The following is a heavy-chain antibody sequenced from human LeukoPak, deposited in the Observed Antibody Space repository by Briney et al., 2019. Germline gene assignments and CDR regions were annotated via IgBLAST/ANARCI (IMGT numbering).Heavy chain of an antibody. D-gene: IGHD3-10*01. CDR2: LSYDGSNE. V-gene: IGHV3-30*03. Sequence: GGSLRLSCAASGSPFSSYGMHWVRQAPGKGLEWVAVLSYDGSNEYYADSVKGRFTISRDNSKNTLYLQMNSLRVEDTAVYYCAGSWFYRDYFEYWGQGTLVTVSS. J-gene: IGHJ4*02. CDR1: GSPFSSYG. CDR3: AGSWFYRDYFEY.